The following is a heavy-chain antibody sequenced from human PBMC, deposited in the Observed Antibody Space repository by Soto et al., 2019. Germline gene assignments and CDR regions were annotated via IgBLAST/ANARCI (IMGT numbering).Heavy chain of an antibody. CDR2: IYPGDSDT. V-gene: IGHV5-51*01. CDR3: ARRQLEREGYFDY. CDR1: GYSFTSYW. J-gene: IGHJ4*02. Sequence: PGASLKISCKGSGYSFTSYWIGWVRQMPGKGLEWMGIIYPGDSDTRYSPSFQGQVTISADKSISTAYLQWSSLKASDTATYYCARRQLEREGYFDYWGQGTLVTVSS. D-gene: IGHD1-1*01.